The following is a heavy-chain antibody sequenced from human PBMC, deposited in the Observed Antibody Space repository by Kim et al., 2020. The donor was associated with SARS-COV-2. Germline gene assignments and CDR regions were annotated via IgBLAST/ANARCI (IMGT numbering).Heavy chain of an antibody. D-gene: IGHD1-26*01. Sequence: GGSLRLSCAASGFTFSSYGMHWVRQAPGKGLEWVAVISYDGSNKYYADSVKGRFTISRDNSKNTLYLQMNSLRAEDTAVYYCAKEGSGSYSTVLRRKTIANFDYWGQGTLVTVSS. CDR2: ISYDGSNK. V-gene: IGHV3-30*18. CDR3: AKEGSGSYSTVLRRKTIANFDY. J-gene: IGHJ4*02. CDR1: GFTFSSYG.